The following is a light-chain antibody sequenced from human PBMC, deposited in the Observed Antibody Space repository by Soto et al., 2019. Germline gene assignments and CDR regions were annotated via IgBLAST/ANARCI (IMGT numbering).Light chain of an antibody. V-gene: IGKV1-39*01. Sequence: DIQMTQSPSSLSASVGDRVTITCRASQNIRSYLHWYQQKPGEAPKLLIYDASSLQSGVPSRFSGSGSGTDFTLTISSLQLEDFATYYCHQSYSTPPEITFGLGTRLEIK. CDR3: HQSYSTPPEIT. J-gene: IGKJ5*01. CDR2: DAS. CDR1: QNIRSY.